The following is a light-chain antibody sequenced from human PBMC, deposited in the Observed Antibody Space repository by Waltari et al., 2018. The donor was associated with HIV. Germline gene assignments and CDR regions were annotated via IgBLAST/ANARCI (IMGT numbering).Light chain of an antibody. CDR2: RDN. CDR1: TSNVVSNF. Sequence: QSVLTQPPSASGTPGQRVTISCSGTTSNVVSNFVSWYQQLPGTAPKLLIYRDNRRPSGVPDRFSGSKSGASASLAISGLRSEDEADYYCATWDGSLGGAYVFGAGTKVSVL. CDR3: ATWDGSLGGAYV. V-gene: IGLV1-47*01. J-gene: IGLJ1*01.